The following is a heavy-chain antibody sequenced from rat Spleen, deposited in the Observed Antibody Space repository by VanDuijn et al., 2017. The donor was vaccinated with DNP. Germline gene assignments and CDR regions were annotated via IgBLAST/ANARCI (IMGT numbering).Heavy chain of an antibody. CDR2: ISTSGDST. CDR1: GFTFNNYD. CDR3: TTLFYGYTFTY. V-gene: IGHV5-27*01. J-gene: IGHJ3*01. D-gene: IGHD1-6*01. Sequence: EVHLVESGGGLVQPGRSLKLSCAASGFTFNNYDMAWVRQAPKKGLEWVATISTSGDSTYYRDSVKGRFTISRDNAKSTLYLQMDSLRSEDTATYYCTTLFYGYTFTYWGQGTLVTVSS.